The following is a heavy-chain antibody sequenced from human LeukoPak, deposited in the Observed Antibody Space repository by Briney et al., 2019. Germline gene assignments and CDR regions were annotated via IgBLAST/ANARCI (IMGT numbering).Heavy chain of an antibody. CDR1: RGTFSNYV. V-gene: IGHV1-69*04. Sequence: SVKVSCKAVRGTFSNYVISWVRQAPGQGLEWMGRIIPIFDEAIYAQKFRGRVTITADKSTSTAYMERSSLRLEDTAVYYCERRPERWPQNHRTLDNWGQGTLVTVSS. CDR2: IIPIFDEA. J-gene: IGHJ4*02. D-gene: IGHD5-24*01. CDR3: ERRPERWPQNHRTLDN.